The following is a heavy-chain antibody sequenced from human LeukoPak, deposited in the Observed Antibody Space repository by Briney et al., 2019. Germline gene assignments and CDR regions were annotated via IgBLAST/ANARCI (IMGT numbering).Heavy chain of an antibody. D-gene: IGHD2-2*01. V-gene: IGHV1-69*05. J-gene: IGHJ4*02. CDR3: ATTYCSSTSCSLDY. CDR2: IIPIFGTA. Sequence: GASVKVACKASGGTFSSYAISWVRQAPGQGLEWMGGIIPIFGTANYAQKFQGRVTITTDESTSTAYMELSSLRSEDTAVYYCATTYCSSTSCSLDYSGQGTLVTVSS. CDR1: GGTFSSYA.